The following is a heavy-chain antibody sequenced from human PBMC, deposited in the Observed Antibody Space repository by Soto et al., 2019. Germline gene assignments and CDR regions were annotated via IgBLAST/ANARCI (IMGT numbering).Heavy chain of an antibody. J-gene: IGHJ3*02. CDR1: GYTFTGYY. D-gene: IGHD3-22*01. CDR2: INPNSGGT. Sequence: QVQLVQSGAEVKKPGASVKVSCKASGYTFTGYYMHWVRQAPGQGLEWMGWINPNSGGTNYAQKFQGRVTMTRDTSISTAYMELSRLRSDDTAVYYCARGPSSMIVVGGSAFDIWGQGTMVTVSS. V-gene: IGHV1-2*02. CDR3: ARGPSSMIVVGGSAFDI.